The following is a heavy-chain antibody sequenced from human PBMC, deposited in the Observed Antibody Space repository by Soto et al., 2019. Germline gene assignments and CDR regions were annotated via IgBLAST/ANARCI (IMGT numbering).Heavy chain of an antibody. D-gene: IGHD4-17*01. CDR2: ISAYSGNV. CDR1: GDTFSRST. V-gene: IGHV1-18*01. J-gene: IGHJ4*02. CDR3: ERANYGDDDY. Sequence: QVQLVQSGAEVKKPGASVKVSCKTSGDTFSRSTISWVRQAPGQGLEWMGWISAYSGNVKYAWQVQDRGTMTRDTYPRPAYVELRSIRFDDTAVYYWERANYGDDDYWGQGTLVTVSS.